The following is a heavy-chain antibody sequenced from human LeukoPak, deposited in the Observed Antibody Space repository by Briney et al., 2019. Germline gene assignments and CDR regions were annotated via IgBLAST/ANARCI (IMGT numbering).Heavy chain of an antibody. CDR2: ITGSGGST. J-gene: IGHJ4*02. CDR3: ARGRPGDYFDS. D-gene: IGHD1-1*01. Sequence: GGSLRLSCATSGFTFSNYGMNRVRQAPGKGLEWVSGITGSGGSTYYADSVKGRFTISRDNSKNTLHLQMNSLRAEDTAVYYCARGRPGDYFDSWGQGILVTVAS. V-gene: IGHV3-23*01. CDR1: GFTFSNYG.